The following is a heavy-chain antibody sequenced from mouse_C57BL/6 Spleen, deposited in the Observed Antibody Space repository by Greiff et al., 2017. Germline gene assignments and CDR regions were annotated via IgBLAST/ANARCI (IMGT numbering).Heavy chain of an antibody. CDR3: ARLGGYYDAYYAMDY. CDR1: GYTFTDHT. Sequence: QVQLQQSDAELVKPGASVKISCKVSGYTFTDHTIHWMKQRPEQGLEWIGYIYPRDGSTKYNEKFKGKATLTADKSSSTAYMQLNSLTSEDSAVYFCARLGGYYDAYYAMDYWGQGTSVTVSS. J-gene: IGHJ4*01. V-gene: IGHV1-78*01. D-gene: IGHD2-4*01. CDR2: IYPRDGST.